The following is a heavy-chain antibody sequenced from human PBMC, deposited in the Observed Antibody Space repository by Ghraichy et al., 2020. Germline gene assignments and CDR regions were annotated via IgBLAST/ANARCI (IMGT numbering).Heavy chain of an antibody. J-gene: IGHJ4*02. D-gene: IGHD3-10*01. CDR2: IYYSGST. Sequence: SETMSLTCTVSGGSVSSGSYYWSWIRQPPGKGLEWIGYIYYSGSTNYNPSLKSRVTISVDTSKNQFSLKLSSVTAADTAVYYCARVRRVQGVILDYWGQGTLVTVSS. V-gene: IGHV4-61*01. CDR3: ARVRRVQGVILDY. CDR1: GGSVSSGSYY.